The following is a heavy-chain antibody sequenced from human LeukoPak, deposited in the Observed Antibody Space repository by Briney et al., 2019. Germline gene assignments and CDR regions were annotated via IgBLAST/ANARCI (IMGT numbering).Heavy chain of an antibody. Sequence: GASVKVSCKASGGTFSSYAISWVRQAPGQGLEWMGRIIPILGIENYAQQFQGRVTITADKSTSPAFMELSSLRSEDTAVYYCARDGRENYYDSSGDYWGQGTLVTVSS. CDR1: GGTFSSYA. CDR2: IIPILGIE. D-gene: IGHD3-22*01. J-gene: IGHJ4*02. CDR3: ARDGRENYYDSSGDY. V-gene: IGHV1-69*04.